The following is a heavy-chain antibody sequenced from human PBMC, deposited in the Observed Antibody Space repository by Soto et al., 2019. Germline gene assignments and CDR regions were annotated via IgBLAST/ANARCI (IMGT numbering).Heavy chain of an antibody. Sequence: SVKVSCKASGGTFSSYAISWVRQAPGQGLEWMGGIIPISETTNYAQKFQGRVTITADESTSTAYMELSSLRSEDTAVYYCASSSGYAGPVLSFDYWGQGTLVTVSS. CDR3: ASSSGYAGPVLSFDY. D-gene: IGHD5-12*01. J-gene: IGHJ4*02. CDR1: GGTFSSYA. CDR2: IIPISETT. V-gene: IGHV1-69*13.